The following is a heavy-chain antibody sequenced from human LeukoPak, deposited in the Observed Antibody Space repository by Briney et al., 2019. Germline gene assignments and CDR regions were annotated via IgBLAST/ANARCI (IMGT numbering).Heavy chain of an antibody. D-gene: IGHD3-9*01. CDR2: INHSRST. Sequence: PSETLSLTCAVYGGSFSGYYWSWIRQPPGKGLEWIGEINHSRSTNYNPSLKSRVTISVDTSKNQFSLKLSSVTAADTAVYYCARDTPGRYFDWIPFDYWGQGTLVTVSS. J-gene: IGHJ4*02. CDR1: GGSFSGYY. CDR3: ARDTPGRYFDWIPFDY. V-gene: IGHV4-34*01.